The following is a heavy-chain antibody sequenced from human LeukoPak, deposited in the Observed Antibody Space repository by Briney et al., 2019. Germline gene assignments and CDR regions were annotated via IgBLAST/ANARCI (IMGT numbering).Heavy chain of an antibody. V-gene: IGHV3-23*01. D-gene: IGHD4-23*01. CDR1: GFTFSSYS. Sequence: PGGSLRLSCAASGFTFSSYSMSCARQAPGEGLESDSTIDHGGGGTYYADSVKGGLTISRDNFENTLYLQMNSLRAEDTAVYYCATDVTGRDYAGACWGQGTLVTVSS. CDR2: IDHGGGGT. J-gene: IGHJ4*02. CDR3: ATDVTGRDYAGAC.